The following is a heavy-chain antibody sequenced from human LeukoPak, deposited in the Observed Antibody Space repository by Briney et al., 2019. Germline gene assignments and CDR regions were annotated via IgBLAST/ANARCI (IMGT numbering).Heavy chain of an antibody. J-gene: IGHJ4*02. CDR3: ARDSASQGLGELDY. CDR2: IYYSGST. V-gene: IGHV4-39*02. CDR1: GGSISSSSYY. D-gene: IGHD1-1*01. Sequence: SDTLSLTCTVSGGSISSSSYYGGWIRQPPGKGLEWIGSIYYSGSTYYNPSLKSRVTISVDTSKNQFSLKLSSVTAADTAVYYCARDSASQGLGELDYWGQGTLVTVSS.